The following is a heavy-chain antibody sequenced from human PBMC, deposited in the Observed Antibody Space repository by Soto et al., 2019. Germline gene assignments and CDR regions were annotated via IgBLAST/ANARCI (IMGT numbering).Heavy chain of an antibody. Sequence: PSETLSLTCTVSGGSISSGGYYWSWIRQHPGKGLEWIGYIYYSGSTYYNPSLKSRVTISVDTSKNQFSLKLSSVTAADTAVYYCARDLGTGVRGRFDPWGQATLVTVSS. D-gene: IGHD3-10*01. CDR1: GGSISSGGYY. CDR3: ARDLGTGVRGRFDP. CDR2: IYYSGST. J-gene: IGHJ5*02. V-gene: IGHV4-31*03.